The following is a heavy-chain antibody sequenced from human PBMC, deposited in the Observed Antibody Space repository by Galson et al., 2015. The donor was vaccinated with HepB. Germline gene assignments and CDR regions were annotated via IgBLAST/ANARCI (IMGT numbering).Heavy chain of an antibody. D-gene: IGHD1-26*01. CDR1: GYTFNDYY. J-gene: IGHJ4*02. Sequence: SVKVSCKASGYTFNDYYMCWVRQAPGQGLEYMGRINPKSGGTINAQKFQGRVTMTRDTSISTVYMELSILRSDDTAVYYCARTIGATGRRRRVFDYWGQGTRVPVTA. CDR2: INPKSGGT. V-gene: IGHV1-2*06. CDR3: ARTIGATGRRRRVFDY.